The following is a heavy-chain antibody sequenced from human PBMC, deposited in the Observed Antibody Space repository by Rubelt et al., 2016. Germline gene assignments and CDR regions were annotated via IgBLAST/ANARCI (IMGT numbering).Heavy chain of an antibody. CDR1: GFMFSGFS. J-gene: IGHJ2*01. CDR2: ISSSSSTI. Sequence: EVQLVESGGGLVQPGGSLRLSCEASGFMFSGFSVNWVRQAPGQGLEWLSYISSSSSTIYYADSVKGRFTISRDNANKSRYLQMNSLRAEDTAVYYVARDSPNPYWYFDLWGRGTLVTVSS. V-gene: IGHV3-48*04. CDR3: ARDSPNPYWYFDL.